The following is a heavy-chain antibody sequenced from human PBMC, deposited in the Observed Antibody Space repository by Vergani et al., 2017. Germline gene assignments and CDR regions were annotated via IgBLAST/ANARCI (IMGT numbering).Heavy chain of an antibody. D-gene: IGHD5-12*01. V-gene: IGHV3-21*04. Sequence: EVQLVESGGGLVKPGGSLRLSCAASGFTFSRYSMNWVRQAPGKGLEWVSSISSSSSYIYYADSVKGRFTISRDNAKNSLYLQMNSLRAEDAALYYCAKGATGYFQHWGQGTLVTVSS. CDR3: AKGATGYFQH. CDR2: ISSSSSYI. CDR1: GFTFSRYS. J-gene: IGHJ1*01.